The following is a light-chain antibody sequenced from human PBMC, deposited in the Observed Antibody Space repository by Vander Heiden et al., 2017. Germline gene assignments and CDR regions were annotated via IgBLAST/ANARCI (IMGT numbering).Light chain of an antibody. J-gene: IGLJ3*02. V-gene: IGLV4-69*01. Sequence: QLVLTQSPSASASLGASVKLTCTLSSGHSSYAIAWHQQQPEKGPRYLMKLNIDGSHSKGDGIPDRFSGSSSGAARYLTISSLQSEDEADYYCQTWGTGMWVFGGGTKLTVL. CDR1: SGHSSYA. CDR2: LNIDGSH. CDR3: QTWGTGMWV.